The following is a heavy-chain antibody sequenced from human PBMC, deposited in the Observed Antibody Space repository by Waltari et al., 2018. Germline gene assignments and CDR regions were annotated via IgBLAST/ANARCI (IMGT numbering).Heavy chain of an antibody. V-gene: IGHV3-7*04. J-gene: IGHJ4*02. CDR3: ARDPTRKFDY. Sequence: EVQLVESGGGLVQPGGSLRLSCAASGFTFSSYWMTWVRQAPGKGLEWVASIKEDGGEEYYVGSVKGRFTISRDNARNSLYLQMNSLRAEDTAVYYCARDPTRKFDYWGQGTLVTASS. CDR1: GFTFSSYW. CDR2: IKEDGGEE.